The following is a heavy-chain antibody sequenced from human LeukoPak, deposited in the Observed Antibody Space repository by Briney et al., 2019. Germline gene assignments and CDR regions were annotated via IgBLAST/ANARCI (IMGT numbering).Heavy chain of an antibody. J-gene: IGHJ4*02. CDR1: GGSISSSSYY. CDR2: INHRGAP. CDR3: ARGKRDLSMIVMIVTAVEFYFDS. D-gene: IGHD3-22*01. V-gene: IGHV4-39*07. Sequence: SETLSLTCTVSGGSISSSSYYWGWLRQPPGKGLEWLGEINHRGAPNYNPSLKSRVTLSLDTSKNQVSLKLNSLPAADTAVYYCARGKRDLSMIVMIVTAVEFYFDSWGPGTLVTVSS.